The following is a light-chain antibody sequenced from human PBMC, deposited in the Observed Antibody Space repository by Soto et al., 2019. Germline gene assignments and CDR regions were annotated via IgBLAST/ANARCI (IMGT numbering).Light chain of an antibody. Sequence: QSVLTQPPSASGSPGQTVTISCTGTSSDVGGYNYVSWYQHHPGKAPKLMIYEVSKRPSGVPDRFSGSKSDNTASLTVSGLQADDEDDYYCSSYAGVNNFVVFGGGTKLTVL. CDR3: SSYAGVNNFVV. J-gene: IGLJ2*01. CDR1: SSDVGGYNY. CDR2: EVS. V-gene: IGLV2-8*01.